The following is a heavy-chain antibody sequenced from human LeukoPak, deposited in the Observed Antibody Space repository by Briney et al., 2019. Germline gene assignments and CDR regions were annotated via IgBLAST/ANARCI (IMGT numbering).Heavy chain of an antibody. CDR1: GGSISSSSYY. J-gene: IGHJ5*02. Sequence: SETLSLTCTVSGGSISSSSYYWGWIRQPPGKGLEWIGSIYYSGSTYYNPSLKSRVTISADTSKNQFSLKLSSVTAADTAVYYCARRSPNYYDSSGYFSWGQGTLVTVSS. CDR3: ARRSPNYYDSSGYFS. CDR2: IYYSGST. D-gene: IGHD3-22*01. V-gene: IGHV4-39*01.